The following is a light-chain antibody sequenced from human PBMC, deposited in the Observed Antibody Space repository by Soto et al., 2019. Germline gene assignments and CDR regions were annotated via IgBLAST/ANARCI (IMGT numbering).Light chain of an antibody. J-gene: IGLJ3*02. Sequence: ALTQSPSASASPRQSVTISCTGSGGDIGAYNYVSWYQQHPGKAPKLIIYEVNKRPSGVPDRFSGSKSGITASLTVSGLQADDEADYYCGAHAGSNTWVFGGGTKVTVL. CDR2: EVN. CDR3: GAHAGSNTWV. CDR1: GGDIGAYNY. V-gene: IGLV2-8*01.